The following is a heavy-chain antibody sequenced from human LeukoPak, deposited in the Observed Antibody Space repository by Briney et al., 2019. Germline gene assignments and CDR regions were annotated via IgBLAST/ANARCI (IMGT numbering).Heavy chain of an antibody. V-gene: IGHV3-30*18. J-gene: IGHJ5*02. D-gene: IGHD4-17*01. CDR1: GFILTDYG. CDR2: MSYDGGNK. CDR3: AKVGRNYGDYNGWFDP. Sequence: GGSLRPSCAASGFILTDYGMHWVRQAPGKGLDWVAFMSYDGGNKYYADSVKGRFTISRDNSKNTLYLQMNTLRAEDTAVYYCAKVGRNYGDYNGWFDPWGQGTLVTVSS.